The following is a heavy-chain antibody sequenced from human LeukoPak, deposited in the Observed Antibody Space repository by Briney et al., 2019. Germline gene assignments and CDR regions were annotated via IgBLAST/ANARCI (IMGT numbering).Heavy chain of an antibody. CDR3: ASPGYSYGTFDY. CDR2: ISGSGGST. V-gene: IGHV3-23*01. J-gene: IGHJ4*02. D-gene: IGHD5-18*01. Sequence: GASLRLSCAASGFTFSSYAMSWARQAPGKGLEWVSAISGSGGSTYYADSVKGRFTISRDNSKNTLYLQMNSLRAEDTAVYYCASPGYSYGTFDYWGQGTLVTVSS. CDR1: GFTFSSYA.